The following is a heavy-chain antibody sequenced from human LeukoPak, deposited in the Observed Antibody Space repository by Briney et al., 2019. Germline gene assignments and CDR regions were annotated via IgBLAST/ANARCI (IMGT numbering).Heavy chain of an antibody. CDR3: ARYRGAAAFDI. CDR2: IYTSGST. Sequence: TSETLSLTCTVSGGSISSGSYYWSWIRQPAGKGLEWIGRIYTSGSTNYNPSLKSRVTISVDTSKNQFSLKLSSVTAADTAVYYCARYRGAAAFDIWGQGTMVTVSS. V-gene: IGHV4-61*02. J-gene: IGHJ3*02. CDR1: GGSISSGSYY. D-gene: IGHD1-26*01.